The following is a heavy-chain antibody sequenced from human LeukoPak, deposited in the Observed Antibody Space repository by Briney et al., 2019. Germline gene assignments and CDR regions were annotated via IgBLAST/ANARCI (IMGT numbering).Heavy chain of an antibody. CDR2: IYHSGST. V-gene: IGHV4-38-2*02. CDR3: ARQTGSGLFTLP. Sequence: SETLSLTCTVSGYSISSGYYWGWIRQPPGKGLEWIGSIYHSGSTNYNPSLKSRVTISIDTSKNQFSLRLISVTATDTAMYYCARQTGSGLFTLPGGQGTLVTVSS. J-gene: IGHJ4*02. CDR1: GYSISSGYY. D-gene: IGHD3/OR15-3a*01.